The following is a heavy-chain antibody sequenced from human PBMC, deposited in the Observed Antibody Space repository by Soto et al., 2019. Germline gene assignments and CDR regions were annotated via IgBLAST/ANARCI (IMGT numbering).Heavy chain of an antibody. J-gene: IGHJ5*02. CDR1: GGSISSSSYY. CDR3: ARLNDYHPGNWFDP. CDR2: IYYSGST. Sequence: SETLSLTCTVSGGSISSSSYYWGWIRQPPGKGLEWIGSIYYSGSTYYNPSLKSRVTISVDTSKNQFSLKLSSVTAADTAVYYCARLNDYHPGNWFDPWGRGTLVTVSS. D-gene: IGHD4-17*01. V-gene: IGHV4-39*01.